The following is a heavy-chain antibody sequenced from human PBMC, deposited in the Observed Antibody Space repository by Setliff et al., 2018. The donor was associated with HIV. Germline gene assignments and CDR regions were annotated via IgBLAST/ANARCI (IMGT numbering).Heavy chain of an antibody. Sequence: PGESLKISCKGSGYSFTSYWIVWARQMPGKGLEWMGIIYPGDSDTRYSPSFQGQVTISVDKSINTAYLQWSSLKASDTAMDYCARLAFWGGLPAAIPNYYYYMDVWGKGTTVTVSS. D-gene: IGHD2-2*01. CDR1: GYSFTSYW. CDR2: IYPGDSDT. J-gene: IGHJ6*03. CDR3: ARLAFWGGLPAAIPNYYYYMDV. V-gene: IGHV5-51*01.